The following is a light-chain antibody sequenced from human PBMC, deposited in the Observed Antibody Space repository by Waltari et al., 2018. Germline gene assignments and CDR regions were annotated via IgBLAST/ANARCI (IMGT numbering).Light chain of an antibody. CDR1: SGDVGAINY. V-gene: IGLV2-11*01. CDR2: DDA. J-gene: IGLJ3*02. Sequence: QSALTQPRSVSGSPGQSVTISSAGTSGDVGAINYVSWYQPHPGKAPKVVIYDDARRPSGVPDRFTGSRSGNTASLTISGLQADDEADYYCCSYAGSYTWVFGGGTRLTVL. CDR3: CSYAGSYTWV.